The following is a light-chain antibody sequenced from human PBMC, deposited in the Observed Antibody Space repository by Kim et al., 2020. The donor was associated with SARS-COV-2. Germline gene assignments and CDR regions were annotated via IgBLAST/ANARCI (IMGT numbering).Light chain of an antibody. CDR1: QSINIW. Sequence: DIQMTQSPSTLSASVGDRVTITCRASQSINIWLAWYQQKPGKAPKLQIYKASTLEGGVPSRFSGSGSGTEFTLTISTLQPDDFATYSCQQYDSHPYTFGQGTKLEI. V-gene: IGKV1-5*03. CDR2: KAS. J-gene: IGKJ2*01. CDR3: QQYDSHPYT.